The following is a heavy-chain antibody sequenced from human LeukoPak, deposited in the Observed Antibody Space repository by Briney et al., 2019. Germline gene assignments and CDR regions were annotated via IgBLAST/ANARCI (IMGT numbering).Heavy chain of an antibody. CDR1: GFTFSSYG. CDR3: AKAAAAFDI. J-gene: IGHJ3*02. CDR2: ISYDGSNK. Sequence: HPGRSLRLSCAASGFTFSSYGMHWVRQAPGKGLEWVAVISYDGSNKYYADSVKGRFTISRDNSKNTLYLQMNSLRAEDTAVYYCAKAAAAFDIWGQGTMVTVSS. V-gene: IGHV3-30*18.